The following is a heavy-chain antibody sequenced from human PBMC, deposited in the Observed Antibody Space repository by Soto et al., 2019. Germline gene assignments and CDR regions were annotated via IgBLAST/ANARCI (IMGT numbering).Heavy chain of an antibody. Sequence: SSEPLSLTCTVSGDSISSSSYYWAWIRQPPGKGLEWIGNIYYSGSTYYNPSLKSRVTISVDTSKNQFSLKLSSVTAADTAVYYCASPSKGYYGHGDYYGMDVWGQGTTVTVSS. CDR1: GDSISSSSYY. CDR2: IYYSGST. D-gene: IGHD1-26*01. V-gene: IGHV4-39*01. CDR3: ASPSKGYYGHGDYYGMDV. J-gene: IGHJ6*02.